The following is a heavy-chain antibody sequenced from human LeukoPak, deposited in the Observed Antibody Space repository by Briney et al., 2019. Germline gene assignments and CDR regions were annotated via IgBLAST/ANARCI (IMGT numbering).Heavy chain of an antibody. J-gene: IGHJ6*02. D-gene: IGHD5-18*01. CDR1: GFTFRSYT. Sequence: GGSLRLSCEGSGFTFRSYTMNWVRQTPGKGLEWVSVIYSGGSTYYADSVKGRFTISRDNSKNTLYLQMNSLRAEDTAVYYCARDSTAMVPYYYSGMDVWGQGTTVTVSS. CDR3: ARDSTAMVPYYYSGMDV. CDR2: IYSGGST. V-gene: IGHV3-66*01.